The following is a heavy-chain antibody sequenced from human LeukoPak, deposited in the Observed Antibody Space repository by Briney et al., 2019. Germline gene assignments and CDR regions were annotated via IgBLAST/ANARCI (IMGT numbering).Heavy chain of an antibody. CDR3: ARWRGSWSLDY. J-gene: IGHJ4*02. CDR2: INPNSGGT. CDR1: GYTFTGYY. V-gene: IGHV1-2*02. D-gene: IGHD6-13*01. Sequence: ASVKVSCKASGYTFTGYYMHWVRQAPGQGLEWMGWINPNSGGTNYAQKFQGRVTITRDTSISTAYMELRGLKSDDTAVFSCARWRGSWSLDYWGQGTLVPVSS.